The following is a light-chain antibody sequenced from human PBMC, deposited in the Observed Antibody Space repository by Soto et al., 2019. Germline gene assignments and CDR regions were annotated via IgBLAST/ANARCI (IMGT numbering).Light chain of an antibody. V-gene: IGKV4-1*01. CDR1: QSVFYSSNNNNY. CDR3: QQSYITYK. Sequence: DIVMTQSPDSLAVSLGERATINCKSSQSVFYSSNNNNYLAWYQQQPGQPPKLLIYWASTRESGVPDRFSVSGSGTDFTLNISSLQAEDVAVYYCQQSYITYKFGQGTKLDIK. J-gene: IGKJ2*01. CDR2: WAS.